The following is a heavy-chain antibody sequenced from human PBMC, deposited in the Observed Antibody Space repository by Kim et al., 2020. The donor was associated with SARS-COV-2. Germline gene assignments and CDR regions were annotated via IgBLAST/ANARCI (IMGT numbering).Heavy chain of an antibody. J-gene: IGHJ4*01. D-gene: IGHD3-22*01. V-gene: IGHV3-23*01. Sequence: GGSLRLSCAASGFTFITYAMNWVRQAPGKGLEWVSAISGSGDSTDYAASVKGRFTISRDNSKNTLYLQMNSLRAEDTAVYYCAKVRNYYDISSYYYYFD. CDR1: GFTFITYA. CDR3: AKVRNYYDISSYYYYFD. CDR2: ISGSGDST.